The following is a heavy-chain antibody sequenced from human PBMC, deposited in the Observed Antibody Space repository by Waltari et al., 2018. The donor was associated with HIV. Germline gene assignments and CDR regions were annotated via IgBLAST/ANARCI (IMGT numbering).Heavy chain of an antibody. V-gene: IGHV7-4-1*02. Sequence: QVHLVQSGSELKKPGASVKVSCKASGYTFCNFAMNWVRQAPGQGLEWMGWINTKTGNPTYAQAFTGRFVFSLDTSVGTAYLLISSLKAEDTAVYYCGRGPGRSIDYWGQGTLVTVSS. CDR2: INTKTGNP. D-gene: IGHD3-10*01. J-gene: IGHJ4*02. CDR3: GRGPGRSIDY. CDR1: GYTFCNFA.